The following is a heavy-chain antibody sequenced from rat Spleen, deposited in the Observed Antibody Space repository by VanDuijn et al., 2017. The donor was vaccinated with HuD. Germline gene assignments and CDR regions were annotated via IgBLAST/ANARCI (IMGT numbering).Heavy chain of an antibody. D-gene: IGHD1-12*02. CDR1: GFTFSNYG. CDR2: ISTGGGNT. CDR3: ARQRVYYYDGSYYPDY. Sequence: EVQLVESGGGLVQPGRSLKLSCAASGFTFSNYGMAWVRQAPTKGLEWVASISTGGGNTYYRDSVKGRFTISRDNAKNTLNLQMESLRSEDTATYSWARQRVYYYDGSYYPDYWGQGVMVTVSS. J-gene: IGHJ2*01. V-gene: IGHV5S13*01.